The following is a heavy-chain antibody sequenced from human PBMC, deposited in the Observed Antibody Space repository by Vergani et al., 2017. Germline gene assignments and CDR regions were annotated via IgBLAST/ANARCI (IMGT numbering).Heavy chain of an antibody. D-gene: IGHD3-22*01. Sequence: EVQLVESGGGLVQPGGSLRLFCAASGFTFSSYAMSWVRQAPGKGLEWVSAISGSGGSTYYADSVKGRFTISRDNSKNTLYLQMNSLRAEDTAVYYCASVLYDSSGYYYVGAFDIWGQGTMVTVSS. CDR3: ASVLYDSSGYYYVGAFDI. CDR2: ISGSGGST. V-gene: IGHV3-23*04. CDR1: GFTFSSYA. J-gene: IGHJ3*02.